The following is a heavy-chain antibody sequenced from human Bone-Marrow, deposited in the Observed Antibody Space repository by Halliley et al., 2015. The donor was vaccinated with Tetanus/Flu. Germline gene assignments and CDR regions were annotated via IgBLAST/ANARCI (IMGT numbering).Heavy chain of an antibody. CDR1: GFTFRNYG. J-gene: IGHJ4*02. CDR3: ARGDSSGYYSYALDK. D-gene: IGHD3-22*01. CDR2: LWFDGTNE. Sequence: SGFTFRNYGMNWVRQAPGKGLEWVAVLWFDGTNEYYADSVKGRFTISRDNSKSTLFLQMNSLRVEDTAVYYCARGDSSGYYSYALDKWGQGTLVTVSS. V-gene: IGHV3-33*01.